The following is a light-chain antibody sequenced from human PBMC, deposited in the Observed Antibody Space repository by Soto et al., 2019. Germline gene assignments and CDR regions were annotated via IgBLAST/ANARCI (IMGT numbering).Light chain of an antibody. J-gene: IGKJ4*01. Sequence: VLTQSPATLSLSPGERATLSCRASQTVSSFLAWYQQKPGQAPRLLIHDSSDRATGIPDRFSGSGSGTDITLTISRLEHEDVADYYCQQRSNWPLTFGGGTRVKI. CDR1: QTVSSF. CDR2: DSS. V-gene: IGKV3-11*01. CDR3: QQRSNWPLT.